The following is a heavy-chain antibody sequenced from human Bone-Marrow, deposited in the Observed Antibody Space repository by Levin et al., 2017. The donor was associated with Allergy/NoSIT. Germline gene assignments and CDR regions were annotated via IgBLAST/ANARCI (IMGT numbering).Heavy chain of an antibody. J-gene: IGHJ4*02. CDR2: ISWDASTT. Sequence: GGSLRLSCAASGFTFNDYTMHWVRQAPQRGLEWVSLISWDASTTYYADSVRGRFTISRDNSKNALYLQMNSLTTEDTALYYCGKDLSPRIAVTGNIEYWGQGTLVTVS. D-gene: IGHD6-19*01. CDR3: GKDLSPRIAVTGNIEY. CDR1: GFTFNDYT. V-gene: IGHV3-43*01.